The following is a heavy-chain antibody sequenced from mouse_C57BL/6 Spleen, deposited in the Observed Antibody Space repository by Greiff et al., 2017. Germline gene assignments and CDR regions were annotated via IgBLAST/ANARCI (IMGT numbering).Heavy chain of an antibody. CDR1: EYDFPSHD. D-gene: IGHD4-1*01. J-gene: IGHJ2*01. CDR3: ARHGTSYFEY. CDR2: INSDGGNT. Sequence: EVKLVESGGGLVQPGASLKLSCESNEYDFPSHDMSWVRKTPEQRLELVAAINSDGGNTYYPDTMERRVIISRDNTKKTLYMQMSSLRSEDTAVYDGARHGTSYFEYWGQGTTLTVSS. V-gene: IGHV5-2*01.